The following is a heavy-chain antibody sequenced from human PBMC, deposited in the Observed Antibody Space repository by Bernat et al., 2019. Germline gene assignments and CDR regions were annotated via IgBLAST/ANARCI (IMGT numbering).Heavy chain of an antibody. Sequence: QVQLVESGGGVVQPGRSLRLSCAASGFTFSSYGMHWVRQAPGKGLEWVAVIWYDGSNKYYADSVKGRFTISRDNSKNTLYLQMNSLRAEDTAVYYCARDEVDTAMVLWGQGTLVTVSS. D-gene: IGHD5-18*01. V-gene: IGHV3-33*01. J-gene: IGHJ4*02. CDR2: IWYDGSNK. CDR3: ARDEVDTAMVL. CDR1: GFTFSSYG.